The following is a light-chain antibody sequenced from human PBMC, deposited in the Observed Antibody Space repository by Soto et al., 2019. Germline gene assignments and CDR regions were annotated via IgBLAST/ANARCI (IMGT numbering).Light chain of an antibody. Sequence: QSVLTQPPSASGFPGQSFTSSCTVTSIDVGYYDYVSWYQQHPGKAPKLVIYEVTKRPSGVPDRVSASKSSNTASLTVSGLRAEDEADYYCSSYAGSNNFVFGSGTKVTVL. CDR3: SSYAGSNNFV. CDR2: EVT. J-gene: IGLJ1*01. V-gene: IGLV2-8*01. CDR1: SIDVGYYDY.